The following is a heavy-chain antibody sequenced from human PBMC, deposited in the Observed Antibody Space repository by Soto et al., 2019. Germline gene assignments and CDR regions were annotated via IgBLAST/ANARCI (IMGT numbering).Heavy chain of an antibody. Sequence: SETLSLTCAVYGGSFSGYYWSWIRQPPGKGLEWIGEINHSGSTNYNPSLKSRVTISVDTSKNQFSLKLSSVTAADTAVYYCARVHMTRTRSFDFWGKGTFGTLSS. CDR3: ARVHMTRTRSFDF. CDR2: INHSGST. CDR1: GGSFSGYY. D-gene: IGHD1-20*01. J-gene: IGHJ4*02. V-gene: IGHV4-34*01.